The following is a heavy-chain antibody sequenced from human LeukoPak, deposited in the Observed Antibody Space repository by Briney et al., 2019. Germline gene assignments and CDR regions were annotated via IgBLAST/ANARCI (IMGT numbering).Heavy chain of an antibody. CDR2: IYYTGST. CDR1: GGSISSYY. CDR3: ARDATCGNFDY. D-gene: IGHD1-26*01. Sequence: SETLSLTCTVSGGSISSYYWSWIRQPPGKGLEYIGYIYYTGSTYYNPSLKSRVTISVDTSKRQFSLRLSSVSAADTAVYYCARDATCGNFDYWGQGTLVTVSS. J-gene: IGHJ4*02. V-gene: IGHV4-59*12.